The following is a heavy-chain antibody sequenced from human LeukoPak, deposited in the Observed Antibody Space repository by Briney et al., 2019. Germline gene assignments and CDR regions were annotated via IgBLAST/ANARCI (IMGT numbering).Heavy chain of an antibody. CDR1: GGSISSYY. J-gene: IGHJ3*02. Sequence: SETLSLTCTVPGGSISSYYWSWIRQPPGKGLEWIGYIYYSGSTNYNPSLKSRVTISVDTSKNQFSLKLSSVTAADTAVYYCARMTVTSDAFDIWGQGTMVTVSS. CDR3: ARMTVTSDAFDI. CDR2: IYYSGST. D-gene: IGHD4-17*01. V-gene: IGHV4-59*01.